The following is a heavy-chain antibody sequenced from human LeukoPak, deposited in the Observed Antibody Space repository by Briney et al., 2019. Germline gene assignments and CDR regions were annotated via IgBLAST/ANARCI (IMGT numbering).Heavy chain of an antibody. Sequence: SEALSLTCAVYGESFSGNYWSWFRQSPGKGREWIGSIYYSGYTYYNESVESRVTISVDTSKNQFSLKLSSVTAADTAVYYCAKHYMGSYDNRGLDYWGQGTLVTVSS. CDR1: GESFSGNY. V-gene: IGHV4-34*01. J-gene: IGHJ4*02. CDR2: IYYSGYT. D-gene: IGHD3-10*01. CDR3: AKHYMGSYDNRGLDY.